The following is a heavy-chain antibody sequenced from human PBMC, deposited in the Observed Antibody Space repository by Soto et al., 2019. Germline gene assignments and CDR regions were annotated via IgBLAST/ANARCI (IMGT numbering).Heavy chain of an antibody. CDR1: GFTFGTYT. CDR2: IGTSSSYI. V-gene: IGHV3-21*01. Sequence: GGSLRLSCAASGFTFGTYTMNWVRQAPGKGLEWVSSIGTSSSYIYYADSVRGRFTISRDNAKDSLYLQMSSLRAEDTAVYYCARVMCGDCSTYYYYSMDVWGQGTTVTVS. J-gene: IGHJ6*02. CDR3: ARVMCGDCSTYYYYSMDV. D-gene: IGHD2-21*02.